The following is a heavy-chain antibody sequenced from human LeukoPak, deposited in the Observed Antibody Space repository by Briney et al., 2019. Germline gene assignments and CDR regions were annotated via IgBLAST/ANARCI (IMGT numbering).Heavy chain of an antibody. Sequence: SETLSLTCTVSGGSISSYYWSWIRQPAGKGLEWIGRIYTSGSTNYNPSLKSRVTISVDTSKNQFSLKLSSVTAADTAVYYCATFAVAGYYFDYWGQGTLVTVSS. CDR1: GGSISSYY. D-gene: IGHD6-19*01. V-gene: IGHV4-4*07. J-gene: IGHJ4*02. CDR2: IYTSGST. CDR3: ATFAVAGYYFDY.